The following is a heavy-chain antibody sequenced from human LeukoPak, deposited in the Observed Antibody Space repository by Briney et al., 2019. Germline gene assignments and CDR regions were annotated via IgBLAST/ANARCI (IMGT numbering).Heavy chain of an antibody. Sequence: SETLSLTCAVYGGSFSGYYWSWIRQPPGKGVEWIGEINHSGSTNYNPSLKSRVTISVDTSKNQFSLKLSSVTAADTAVYYCARESVVAAFDYWGQGTLVTVSS. J-gene: IGHJ4*02. V-gene: IGHV4-34*01. CDR3: ARESVVAAFDY. CDR2: INHSGST. D-gene: IGHD2-15*01. CDR1: GGSFSGYY.